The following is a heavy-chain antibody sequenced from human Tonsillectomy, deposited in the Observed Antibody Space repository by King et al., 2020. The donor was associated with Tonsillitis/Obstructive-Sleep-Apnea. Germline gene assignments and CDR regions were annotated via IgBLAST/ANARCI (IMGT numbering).Heavy chain of an antibody. D-gene: IGHD5-12*01. Sequence: VQLVQSGGGVVQPGRSLRLSCAASGFTFSSYAMHWVRQAPGKGLEWVAVISYDGSNKYYADSVKGRFTISRDNSKNTLYLQMNSLRAEDTAVYYCARVRYSGYDFDYWGQGPLVTVSS. CDR3: ARVRYSGYDFDY. CDR1: GFTFSSYA. V-gene: IGHV3-30*01. J-gene: IGHJ4*02. CDR2: ISYDGSNK.